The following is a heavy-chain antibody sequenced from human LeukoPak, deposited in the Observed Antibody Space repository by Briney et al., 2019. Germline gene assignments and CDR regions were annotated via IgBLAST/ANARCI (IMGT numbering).Heavy chain of an antibody. D-gene: IGHD1-26*01. CDR3: ARDSSSGLVNY. CDR1: GGSISSYY. Sequence: PSETLSLTCTVSGGSISSYYWSWIRQPPGKGLEWIGYIYYSGSTNYNPSLKSRVTISVDTSKNRFSLKLSSVTAADTAVYYCARDSSSGLVNYWGQGTLVTVSS. CDR2: IYYSGST. J-gene: IGHJ4*02. V-gene: IGHV4-59*01.